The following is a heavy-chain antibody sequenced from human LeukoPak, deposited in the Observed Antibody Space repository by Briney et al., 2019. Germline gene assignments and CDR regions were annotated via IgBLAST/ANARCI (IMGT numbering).Heavy chain of an antibody. Sequence: SETLSLTCAVYGGSFSDYYWTWIRQTPGKGLEWIGEINHSGSTNYNPSLKSRVTISVDTSKNQFSLKLSSVTAADPAVYYCARGHPPPLWYYDSSGYYRDAFDIWGQGTMVTVSS. J-gene: IGHJ3*02. CDR1: GGSFSDYY. CDR2: INHSGST. D-gene: IGHD3-22*01. V-gene: IGHV4-34*01. CDR3: ARGHPPPLWYYDSSGYYRDAFDI.